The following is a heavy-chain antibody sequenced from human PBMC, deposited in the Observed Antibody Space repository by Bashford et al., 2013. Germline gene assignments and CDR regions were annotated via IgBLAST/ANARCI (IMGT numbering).Heavy chain of an antibody. CDR1: GGSISDKNFS. CDR2: IDYSGTT. V-gene: IGHV4-39*02. Sequence: SETLSLTCSVSGGSISDKNFSWGWVRQSPGKGLEWIGSIDYSGTTFYSPSLKSRVTISRDTARNHFSLKLSSVTAADTAVYYCARLNGVIVVRAGYYGMDVWGQGTTVTVSS. CDR3: ARLNGVIVVRAGYYGMDV. D-gene: IGHD2-8*01. J-gene: IGHJ6*02.